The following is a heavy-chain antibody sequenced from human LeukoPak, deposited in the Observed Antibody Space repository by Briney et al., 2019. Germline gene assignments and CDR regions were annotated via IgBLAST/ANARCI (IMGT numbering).Heavy chain of an antibody. Sequence: GGSLRLSCAASGSTLSSYAMHWVRQAPGKGLEWVAVISYDGSNKYYADSVKGRFTISRDNSKNTLYLQMNSLRAEDTAVYYCARTGSGSSQGWFDPWGQGTLVTVSS. J-gene: IGHJ5*02. CDR1: GSTLSSYA. D-gene: IGHD3-10*01. V-gene: IGHV3-30-3*01. CDR2: ISYDGSNK. CDR3: ARTGSGSSQGWFDP.